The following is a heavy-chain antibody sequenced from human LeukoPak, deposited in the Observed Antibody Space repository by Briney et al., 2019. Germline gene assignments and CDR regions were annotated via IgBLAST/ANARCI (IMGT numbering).Heavy chain of an antibody. CDR2: INPNTGDT. J-gene: IGHJ3*02. Sequence: ASVKVSCKASGYTFTSYGISWVRQAPGQGLEWMGWINPNTGDTNYAQEFQGRVTMTRDTSISTAYMELNRLRSDDTAVYYCARVYSGPNDAFDIWGQGTMVTVSS. V-gene: IGHV1-2*02. CDR3: ARVYSGPNDAFDI. CDR1: GYTFTSYG. D-gene: IGHD2-21*01.